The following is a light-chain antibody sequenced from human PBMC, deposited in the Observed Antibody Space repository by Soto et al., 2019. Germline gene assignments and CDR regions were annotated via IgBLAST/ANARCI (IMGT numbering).Light chain of an antibody. V-gene: IGKV2D-29*01. J-gene: IGKJ1*01. CDR1: QSLQHSDGKTY. Sequence: EIVMTQTPLSLSLTPGQPASISCKSSQSLQHSDGKTYLYWYLQKPGQPPQLLIYELSNRFSGGPDRFSGSGSGTDFSRVEAEDVGVYYCMQTIQLSWTFGQGTKVEIK. CDR3: MQTIQLSWT. CDR2: ELS.